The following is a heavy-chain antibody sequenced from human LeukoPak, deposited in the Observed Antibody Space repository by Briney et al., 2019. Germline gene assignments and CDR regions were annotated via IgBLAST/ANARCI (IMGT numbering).Heavy chain of an antibody. D-gene: IGHD4-17*01. J-gene: IGHJ3*01. V-gene: IGHV1-8*01. CDR3: AKGTTVTSAFGF. Sequence: ASVRVSCKASGYTFTSYDINWVRQATGQGLEWMGWMNPNSGNTGYAQKFQGRVTMTRNTSISTAYMELSSLRAEDTALYYCAKGTTVTSAFGFWGQGTMVTVSS. CDR2: MNPNSGNT. CDR1: GYTFTSYD.